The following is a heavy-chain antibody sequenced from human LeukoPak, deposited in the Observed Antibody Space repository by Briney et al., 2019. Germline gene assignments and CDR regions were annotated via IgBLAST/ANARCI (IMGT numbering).Heavy chain of an antibody. CDR3: ARTTEPIVVVAATRVGYFDY. V-gene: IGHV3-9*01. J-gene: IGHJ4*02. CDR1: GFTFDDYA. CDR2: ISWNSGSI. Sequence: GRSLRLSCAASGFTFDDYAMHWVRQAPGKGLEWVSGISWNSGSIVYADSVKGRFTISRDNAKNSLYLQMNSLRAEDTALYYCARTTEPIVVVAATRVGYFDYWGQGTLVTVSS. D-gene: IGHD2-15*01.